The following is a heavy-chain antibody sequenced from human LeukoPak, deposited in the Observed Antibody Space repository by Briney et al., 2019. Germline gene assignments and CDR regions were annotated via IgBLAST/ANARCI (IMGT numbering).Heavy chain of an antibody. J-gene: IGHJ6*02. CDR2: IGGYNVDT. Sequence: ASVKVSCKTSGYTFINYGIHWVRQAPGQGPEWMGWIGGYNVDTTYVQKLQGRVTMTTDISTSTAYMELRSLTSDDTAVYYYARGNSHFWSGAPMDVWGQGTTVTVSS. V-gene: IGHV1-18*01. CDR1: GYTFINYG. D-gene: IGHD3-3*02. CDR3: ARGNSHFWSGAPMDV.